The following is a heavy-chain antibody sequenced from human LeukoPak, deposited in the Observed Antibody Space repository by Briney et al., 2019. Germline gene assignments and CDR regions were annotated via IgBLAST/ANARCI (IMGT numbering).Heavy chain of an antibody. CDR2: INHSGST. Sequence: PSETLSLTCAVYGGSFSGYYWSWIRQPPGKGLEWLGEINHSGSTNYNPSLKSRVTISLDTSKNQFSLKLSSVTAADTAVYYCASSSGWEYAFDIWGQGTMVTVSS. J-gene: IGHJ3*02. CDR1: GGSFSGYY. CDR3: ASSSGWEYAFDI. D-gene: IGHD6-19*01. V-gene: IGHV4-34*01.